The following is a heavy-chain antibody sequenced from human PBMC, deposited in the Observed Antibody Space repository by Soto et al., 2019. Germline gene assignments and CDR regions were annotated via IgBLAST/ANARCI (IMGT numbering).Heavy chain of an antibody. V-gene: IGHV1-18*01. CDR2: ISAYNGNT. J-gene: IGHJ4*02. D-gene: IGHD3-3*01. CDR1: GYTFTSYG. Sequence: GASVKVSCKASGYTFTSYGISWVRRAPGQGLEWMGWISAYNGNTNYAQKLQGRVTMTTDTSTSTAYMELRSLRSDDTAVYYCARGPLERNDLLRFLEWLWIFDYWGQGPLVTVSS. CDR3: ARGPLERNDLLRFLEWLWIFDY.